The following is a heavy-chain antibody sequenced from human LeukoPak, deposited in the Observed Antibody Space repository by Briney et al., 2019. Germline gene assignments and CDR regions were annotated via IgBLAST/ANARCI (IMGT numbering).Heavy chain of an antibody. J-gene: IGHJ4*02. V-gene: IGHV4-34*01. Sequence: SETLSLTCTVSGGSISGYYWSWIRQPPGKGLEWIGEINHSGSSNYNPSLKSRVTISVDKSKNQFSLKLSSVTAADTAVYYCARVRSMTKVTIDYWGQGTLVTVSS. D-gene: IGHD4-17*01. CDR2: INHSGSS. CDR3: ARVRSMTKVTIDY. CDR1: GGSISGYY.